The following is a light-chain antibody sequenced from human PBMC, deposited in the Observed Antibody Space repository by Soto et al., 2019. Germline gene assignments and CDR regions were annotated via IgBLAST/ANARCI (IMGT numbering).Light chain of an antibody. J-gene: IGKJ1*01. CDR1: QSVSSSY. CDR3: QQYGSSPPT. CDR2: GAS. V-gene: IGKV3-20*01. Sequence: EIVLTQSPGTLSLSPGERATLSCRASQSVSSSYLAWYQQKPGQAPRLLIYGASSRATGIPDGFSGSGSGTDFTIPISRLEPEDFAVYYCQQYGSSPPTFGQGTKVEIK.